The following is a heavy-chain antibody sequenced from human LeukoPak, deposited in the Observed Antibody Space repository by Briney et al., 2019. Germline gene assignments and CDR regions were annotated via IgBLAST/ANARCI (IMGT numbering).Heavy chain of an antibody. CDR2: ISAYNGNT. V-gene: IGHV1-18*01. CDR1: GYTFTIYG. CDR3: ARGGHYGEDYFDY. J-gene: IGHJ4*02. Sequence: GASVRVSCKASGYTFTIYGISWVRQAPGQGGEWMGWISAYNGNTNYVQKLQGRVTMTTDTSTSTAYMELRSLRSDDAAVYYCARGGHYGEDYFDYWGQGTLVSVSS. D-gene: IGHD4-17*01.